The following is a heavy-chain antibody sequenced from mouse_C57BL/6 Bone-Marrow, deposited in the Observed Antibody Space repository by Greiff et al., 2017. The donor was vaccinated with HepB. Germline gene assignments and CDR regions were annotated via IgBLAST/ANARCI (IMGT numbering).Heavy chain of an antibody. CDR1: GYTFTSYW. CDR2: IDPSDSYT. J-gene: IGHJ2*01. V-gene: IGHV1-69*01. CDR3: AREGWWYFDY. Sequence: QVHVKHPGAELVMPGASVKLSCKASGYTFTSYWMHWVKQRPGQGLEWIGEIDPSDSYTNYNQKFKGKSTLTVDKSSSTAYMQLSSLTSEDSAVYYCAREGWWYFDYWGQGTTLTVSS. D-gene: IGHD1-1*02.